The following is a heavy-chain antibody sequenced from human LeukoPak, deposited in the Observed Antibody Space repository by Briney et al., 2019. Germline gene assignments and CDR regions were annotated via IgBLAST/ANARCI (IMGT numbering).Heavy chain of an antibody. CDR3: ARAYCGGDCSVDY. CDR2: IYTSGST. Sequence: SQNLSLTCTVSGGSISSGSYYWSWIRQPAGKGLEWIGRIYTSGSTNYNPSLKSRVTISVDTSKNQFSLKLSSVTAADTAVYYCARAYCGGDCSVDYWGQGTLVTVSS. V-gene: IGHV4-61*02. CDR1: GGSISSGSYY. J-gene: IGHJ4*02. D-gene: IGHD2-21*02.